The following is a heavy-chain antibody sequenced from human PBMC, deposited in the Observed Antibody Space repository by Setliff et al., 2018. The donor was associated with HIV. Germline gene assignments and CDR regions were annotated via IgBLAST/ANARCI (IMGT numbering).Heavy chain of an antibody. J-gene: IGHJ6*03. D-gene: IGHD3-3*02. CDR1: GFSLSTSGVC. CDR3: ARILQDPFSHFYYYFYMDV. CDR2: IYWDDDK. V-gene: IGHV2-5*02. Sequence: SGPTLVNPTQTLTLTCTFSGFSLSTSGVCVGWIRQPPGKALEWLALIYWDDDKRYSPSLKSRLTITKDTPKNQVVLTMTNMDPVDTATYYCARILQDPFSHFYYYFYMDVWGKGTTVTVSS.